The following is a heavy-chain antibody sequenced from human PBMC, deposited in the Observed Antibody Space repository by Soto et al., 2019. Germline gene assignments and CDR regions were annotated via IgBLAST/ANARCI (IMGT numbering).Heavy chain of an antibody. CDR3: ARDSEFVVVVAAISNFLDY. Sequence: GGSLRLSCAASGFTFSSYGMHWVRQAPGKGLEWVAVIWYDGSNKYYADSVKGRFTISRDNSKNTLYLQMNSLRAEDTAVYYCARDSEFVVVVAAISNFLDYWGQGTLVTVPS. D-gene: IGHD2-15*01. CDR2: IWYDGSNK. J-gene: IGHJ4*02. V-gene: IGHV3-33*01. CDR1: GFTFSSYG.